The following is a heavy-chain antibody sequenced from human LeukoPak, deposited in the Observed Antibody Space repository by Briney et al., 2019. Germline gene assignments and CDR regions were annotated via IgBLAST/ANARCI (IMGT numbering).Heavy chain of an antibody. J-gene: IGHJ4*02. Sequence: KPSETLSLTCAVYGGSFSGYYWSWIRQPPGKGLEWIGEINHSGSTNYNPSLKSRVTISVDTSKNQFSLKLSSVTAADTAVYYCARVDYDFWSGYYRRPQFDYWGQGTLVTVSS. CDR2: INHSGST. CDR1: GGSFSGYY. V-gene: IGHV4-34*01. CDR3: ARVDYDFWSGYYRRPQFDY. D-gene: IGHD3-3*01.